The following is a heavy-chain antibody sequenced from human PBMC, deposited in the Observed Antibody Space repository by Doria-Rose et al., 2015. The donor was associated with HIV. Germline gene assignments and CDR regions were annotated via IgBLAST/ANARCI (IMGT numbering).Heavy chain of an antibody. CDR1: GASINSGSYH. Sequence: QESGPGLVKPSQTLSLTCSVSGASINSGSYHWSWIRQPAGQGLEWIGRIYFRGSTYYNPSLTSRVTISVDTSKNQFSLRLSSVTAADTAVYYCARDGYYGSSYYLDYWGQGTLVTVSS. D-gene: IGHD3-10*01. V-gene: IGHV4-61*02. CDR2: IYFRGST. J-gene: IGHJ4*02. CDR3: ARDGYYGSSYYLDY.